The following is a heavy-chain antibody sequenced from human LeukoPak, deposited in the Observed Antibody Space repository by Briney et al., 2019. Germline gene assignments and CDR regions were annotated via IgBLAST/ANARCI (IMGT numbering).Heavy chain of an antibody. CDR1: GGSISSYY. D-gene: IGHD6-19*01. Sequence: SETLSLTCTVSGGSISSYYWSWIRQPPGKGLEWIGYIYYSGSTNYNPTLKSRVTISVDTSKNQFSLKLSSVTAADTAVYYCARESTEWLVRGGYYFDYWGQGTLVTVSS. J-gene: IGHJ4*02. CDR3: ARESTEWLVRGGYYFDY. CDR2: IYYSGST. V-gene: IGHV4-59*01.